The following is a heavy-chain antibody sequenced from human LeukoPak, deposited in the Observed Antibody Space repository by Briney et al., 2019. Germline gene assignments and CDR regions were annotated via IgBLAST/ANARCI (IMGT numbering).Heavy chain of an antibody. CDR2: ITSGGSI. J-gene: IGHJ4*02. CDR1: GFTFSSYA. V-gene: IGHV3-23*01. Sequence: GRSLRPSCAVSGFTFSSYAMSWVRQAPGEGLEWVSTITSGGSIFYADSVKGRFAISRDNSRNTLFLQMNSLRAEDTAVYYCARGATSGDYWGQGTLVTVSS. D-gene: IGHD4/OR15-4a*01. CDR3: ARGATSGDY.